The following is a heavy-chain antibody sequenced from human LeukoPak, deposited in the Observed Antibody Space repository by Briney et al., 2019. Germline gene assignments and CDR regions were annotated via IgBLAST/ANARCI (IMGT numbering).Heavy chain of an antibody. CDR1: GYSFVFFG. CDR3: ARDLKVYGMDV. V-gene: IGHV1-8*02. CDR2: MNPNSGNT. Sequence: ASVKVSCKASGYSFVFFGVAWVRQAPGQGLEWMGWMNPNSGNTGYAQKFQGRVTMTRNTSISTAYMELSSLRSEDTAVYYCARDLKVYGMDVWGQGTTVTVSS. J-gene: IGHJ6*02.